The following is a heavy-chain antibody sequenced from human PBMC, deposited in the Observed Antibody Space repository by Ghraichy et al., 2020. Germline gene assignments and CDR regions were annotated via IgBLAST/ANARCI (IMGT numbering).Heavy chain of an antibody. CDR1: GGSFSGYY. CDR3: ARGGQRLSPGLGEFAY. CDR2: INHSGST. J-gene: IGHJ4*02. Sequence: SETLSLTCAVYGGSFSGYYWSWIRQPPGKGLEWIGEINHSGSTNYNPSLKSRVTVSVDTSKNQFSLRLSSVTAADTAVYYCARGGQRLSPGLGEFAYWGQGALVTVSS. V-gene: IGHV4-34*01. D-gene: IGHD6-25*01.